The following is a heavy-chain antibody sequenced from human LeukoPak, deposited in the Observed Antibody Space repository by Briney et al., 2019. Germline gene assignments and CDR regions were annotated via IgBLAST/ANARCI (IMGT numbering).Heavy chain of an antibody. J-gene: IGHJ6*03. CDR1: GFTFSSYS. CDR3: ARVRAVTTGIRRYYYYYMDV. V-gene: IGHV3-21*01. CDR2: ISSSSSYI. D-gene: IGHD4-11*01. Sequence: PGGSLRLSCAASGFTFSSYSMNWVRQAPGKGLEWVSSISSSSSYIYYADSVKGRFTISRDNAKNSLYLQMNSMRAEDTAVYYCARVRAVTTGIRRYYYYYMDVWGKGTTVTVSS.